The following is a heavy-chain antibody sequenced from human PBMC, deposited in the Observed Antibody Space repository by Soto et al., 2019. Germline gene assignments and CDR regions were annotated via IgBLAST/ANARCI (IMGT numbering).Heavy chain of an antibody. CDR1: GGSFSGYY. J-gene: IGHJ6*02. D-gene: IGHD2-15*01. CDR3: ARGTSRWFRYYYYGMDV. V-gene: IGHV4-34*01. CDR2: INHSGST. Sequence: SETLSLTCAVYGGSFSGYYWSWIRQPPGKGLEWIGEINHSGSTNYNPSLKSRVTISVDTSKNQFSLKLSSVTAADTAVYYCARGTSRWFRYYYYGMDVWGQGTTVTVSS.